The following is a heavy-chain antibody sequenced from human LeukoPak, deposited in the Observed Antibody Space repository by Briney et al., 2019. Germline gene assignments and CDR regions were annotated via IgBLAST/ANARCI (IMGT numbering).Heavy chain of an antibody. J-gene: IGHJ6*03. V-gene: IGHV4-34*01. CDR2: VNHSGTT. Sequence: SETLSLTCAVYGGSFTDYYWSWIRQTPGKGLEWIGEVNHSGTTNYNTSLKSRVTISVDTSKNQFSLKLSSVTAADTAVYYCARGPYYYGSGSNMDYYYMDVWGKGTTVTVSS. D-gene: IGHD3-10*01. CDR1: GGSFTDYY. CDR3: ARGPYYYGSGSNMDYYYMDV.